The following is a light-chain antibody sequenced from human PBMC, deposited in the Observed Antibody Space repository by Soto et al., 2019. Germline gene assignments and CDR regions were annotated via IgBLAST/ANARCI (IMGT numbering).Light chain of an antibody. CDR2: DAS. Sequence: EIVLTQSPATLSLSPGERATLSCRASQSVSIYLAWYHQKPGQAPRLLIYDASNRATGIPARFSGSGSGTDFTLTISSVEPEDFATYYCQQYESGWTFGQGTKVEIK. V-gene: IGKV3-11*01. J-gene: IGKJ1*01. CDR3: QQYESGWT. CDR1: QSVSIY.